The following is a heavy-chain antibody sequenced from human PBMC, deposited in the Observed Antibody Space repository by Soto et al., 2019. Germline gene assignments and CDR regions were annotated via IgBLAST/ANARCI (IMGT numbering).Heavy chain of an antibody. J-gene: IGHJ4*02. CDR3: ARAPDCGEGSCYRHFDL. D-gene: IGHD2-15*01. Sequence: QVQLVESGGGLVKPGGSLRLSCAASAFKFSDYYMSWVRQAPGKGLEWVSYISGSGDVIYYAGSVKGRFTISRDNDKKSVHLQMDTLRAEDTALYYCARAPDCGEGSCYRHFDLWGQGTRVAVSS. CDR1: AFKFSDYY. CDR2: ISGSGDVI. V-gene: IGHV3-11*01.